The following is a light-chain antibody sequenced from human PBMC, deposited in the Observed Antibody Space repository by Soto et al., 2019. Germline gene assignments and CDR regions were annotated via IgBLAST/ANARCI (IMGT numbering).Light chain of an antibody. Sequence: QSALTQPRSVSGSPGQSVTISCTGTSSDVGDYNYVSWYQQYPGKAPKLVIYDVSKRPSRVPDRFSGSKSGNTASLTISWLQAEDEADYYCCSFAGSYTFWVFGGGTKLTVL. CDR3: CSFAGSYTFWV. J-gene: IGLJ3*02. CDR2: DVS. V-gene: IGLV2-11*01. CDR1: SSDVGDYNY.